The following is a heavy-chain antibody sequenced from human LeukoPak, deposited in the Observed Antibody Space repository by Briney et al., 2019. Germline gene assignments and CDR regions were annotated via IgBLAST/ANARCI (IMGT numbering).Heavy chain of an antibody. J-gene: IGHJ3*02. CDR3: ARGYGGNVAFDI. D-gene: IGHD4-17*01. CDR2: IIPILGIA. V-gene: IGHV1-69*04. Sequence: ASVKVSCKASGGTFSSYAISWVRQAPGQGLEWMGRIIPILGIANYAQKFQGRVTITADKSTSTAYMELSSLRSEDTAVYYCARGYGGNVAFDIWGQGTVVSVSS. CDR1: GGTFSSYA.